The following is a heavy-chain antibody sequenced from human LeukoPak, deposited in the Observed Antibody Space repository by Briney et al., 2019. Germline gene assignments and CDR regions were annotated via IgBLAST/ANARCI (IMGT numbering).Heavy chain of an antibody. J-gene: IGHJ5*02. CDR3: ATVRRRFLEWITHGWFDP. V-gene: IGHV1-46*01. Sequence: ASVKVSCKASGYTFTSYYMHWVRQAPGQGLEWMGIINPSGGSTSYAQKFQGRVTMTEDTSTDTAYMELSSLRSEDTAVYYCATVRRRFLEWITHGWFDPWGQGTLVTVSS. CDR1: GYTFTSYY. D-gene: IGHD3-3*01. CDR2: INPSGGST.